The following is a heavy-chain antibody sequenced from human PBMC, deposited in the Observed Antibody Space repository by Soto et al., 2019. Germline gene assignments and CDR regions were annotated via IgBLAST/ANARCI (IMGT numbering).Heavy chain of an antibody. CDR2: IIPIFGTA. J-gene: IGHJ6*02. V-gene: IGHV1-69*01. D-gene: IGHD2-2*01. CDR3: AARQNNHQWSQPYYYYGMDV. Sequence: QVQLVQSGAEVKKPGSSVKVSCKASGGTFSSYAISWVRQAPGQGLEWMGGIIPIFGTANYAQKFQGRVTITADESTSTAYMELSSLRSEDTAVYYCAARQNNHQWSQPYYYYGMDVWGQGTTVTVSS. CDR1: GGTFSSYA.